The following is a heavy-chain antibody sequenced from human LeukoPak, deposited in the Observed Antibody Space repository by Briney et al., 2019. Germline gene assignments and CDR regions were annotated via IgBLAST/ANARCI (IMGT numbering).Heavy chain of an antibody. CDR3: ARSLLYYYDSSGPEN. Sequence: GGSLRLSCAASGFTFSNYWMHCVRQAPGKGLAWVSRINTDGSSTSYADSVKGRFTISRDNAKNTLYLQMNSLRAEDTAVYYCARSLLYYYDSSGPENWGQGSLVTVSS. J-gene: IGHJ4*02. V-gene: IGHV3-74*01. CDR2: INTDGSST. D-gene: IGHD3-22*01. CDR1: GFTFSNYW.